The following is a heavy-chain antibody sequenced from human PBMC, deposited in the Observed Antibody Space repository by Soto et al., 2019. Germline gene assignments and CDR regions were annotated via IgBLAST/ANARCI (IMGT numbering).Heavy chain of an antibody. Sequence: PGESLKISCKGSGYSFTSYWIGWVRQMPGKGLEWMGIIYPGDSDTRYSPSFQGQVTISADKSISTAYLQWSSLKASDTAMYSCARHRYAGIAAAGLDSWGQGTLVTVSS. CDR3: ARHRYAGIAAAGLDS. D-gene: IGHD6-13*01. J-gene: IGHJ4*02. V-gene: IGHV5-51*01. CDR2: IYPGDSDT. CDR1: GYSFTSYW.